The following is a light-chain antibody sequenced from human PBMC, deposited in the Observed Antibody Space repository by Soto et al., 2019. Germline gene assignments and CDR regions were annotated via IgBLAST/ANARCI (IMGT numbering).Light chain of an antibody. CDR1: SSDVGSYHY. Sequence: QSVLTQPASLSGSPGQSITISCTGPSSDVGSYHYVSWYQQHPGKAPKLIVVDVSNRPSWFPNRFSGSKSGNTASLTSSGLQVEDEADYYCSSYTSSILFGGGPKLTVL. V-gene: IGLV2-14*01. J-gene: IGLJ2*01. CDR2: DVS. CDR3: SSYTSSIL.